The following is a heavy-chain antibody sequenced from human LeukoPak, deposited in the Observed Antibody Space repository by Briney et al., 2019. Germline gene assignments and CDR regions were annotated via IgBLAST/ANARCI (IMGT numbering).Heavy chain of an antibody. CDR3: ARKPEQWQGLDY. J-gene: IGHJ4*02. D-gene: IGHD6-19*01. Sequence: PSETLSLTCTVSGGSISSGGYYWSWIRQHPGKGLEWIGYIYYSGSTYYNPSLKSRVTIPVDTSKNQFSLKLSSVTAADTAVYYCARKPEQWQGLDYWGQGTLVTVSS. CDR2: IYYSGST. CDR1: GGSISSGGYY. V-gene: IGHV4-31*03.